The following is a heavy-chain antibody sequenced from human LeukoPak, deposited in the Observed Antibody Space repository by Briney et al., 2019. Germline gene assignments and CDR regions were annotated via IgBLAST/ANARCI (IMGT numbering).Heavy chain of an antibody. D-gene: IGHD2-2*01. J-gene: IGHJ4*02. CDR3: ARPKYRSSWQIFDY. V-gene: IGHV3-11*01. CDR1: GFTFSDYY. Sequence: GGSLRLSCAASGFTFSDYYMSWIRQAPGKGLEWVSYISSSGNTIYYADSVKGRFTISRDNAKNSLYLQMNSLRAEDTAVYYCARPKYRSSWQIFDYWGQGTLVTASS. CDR2: ISSSGNTI.